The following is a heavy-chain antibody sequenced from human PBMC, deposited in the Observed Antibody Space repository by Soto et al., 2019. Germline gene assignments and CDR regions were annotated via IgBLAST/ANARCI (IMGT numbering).Heavy chain of an antibody. Sequence: GASVKVSCKASGYTFTSYYMHWVRQAPGQGLEWMGIINPSGGSTSYAQKFQGRVTMTRDTSTSTVYMELSSLRSEDTAVYYCARYSSSWYGISAFDIWGQGTMVTVSS. CDR1: GYTFTSYY. D-gene: IGHD6-13*01. CDR2: INPSGGST. V-gene: IGHV1-46*01. CDR3: ARYSSSWYGISAFDI. J-gene: IGHJ3*02.